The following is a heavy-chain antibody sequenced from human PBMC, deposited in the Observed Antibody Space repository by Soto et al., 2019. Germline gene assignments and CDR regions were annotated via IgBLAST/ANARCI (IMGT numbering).Heavy chain of an antibody. V-gene: IGHV4-31*03. Sequence: KTSETLSLTCTVSGGSVSSGAYHWTWIRQRPGKGLEWIGYIYYSGSTYYSPSLKSRLSISLDTSKNQFSLRLSSVTAADTAMYYCARARLRAVYAFDIWGQGTMVTVSS. J-gene: IGHJ3*02. CDR1: GGSVSSGAYH. CDR2: IYYSGST. CDR3: ARARLRAVYAFDI. D-gene: IGHD5-12*01.